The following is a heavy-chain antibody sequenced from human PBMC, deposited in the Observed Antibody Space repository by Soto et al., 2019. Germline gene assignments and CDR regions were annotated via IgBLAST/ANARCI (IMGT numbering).Heavy chain of an antibody. V-gene: IGHV3-23*01. CDR3: AKDSLPAEDCSGGSCPLGMDV. CDR2: ISGSGGST. CDR1: GFTFSSYA. D-gene: IGHD2-15*01. J-gene: IGHJ6*02. Sequence: GGSLRLSCAASGFTFSSYAMSWVRQAPGKGLEWVSAISGSGGSTYYAASVKGRFTISRDNSKNTLYLQRNSLRAEDTAVYYCAKDSLPAEDCSGGSCPLGMDVWGQGTTVTVSS.